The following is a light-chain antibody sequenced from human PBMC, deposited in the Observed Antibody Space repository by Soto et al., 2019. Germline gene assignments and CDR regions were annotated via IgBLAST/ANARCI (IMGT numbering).Light chain of an antibody. V-gene: IGLV2-14*01. CDR3: SSYTSSSTLLV. CDR1: SSNVGGYYY. CDR2: DVS. J-gene: IGLJ1*01. Sequence: QSALTQPASVSGSPGQSITISCTGTSSNVGGYYYVYWYQQHPGKAPKLMIYDVSNRPSGVSNRFSGSKSGNAASLTISGLQAEDEADYYCSSYTSSSTLLVFGTGTKLTVL.